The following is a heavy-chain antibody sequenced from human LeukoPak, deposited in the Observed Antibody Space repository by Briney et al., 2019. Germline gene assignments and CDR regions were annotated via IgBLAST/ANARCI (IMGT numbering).Heavy chain of an antibody. CDR3: ARGFTRLLWFGELLGAHYYFDY. V-gene: IGHV4-34*01. CDR1: GGSFSGYY. CDR2: INHSGST. J-gene: IGHJ4*02. D-gene: IGHD3-10*01. Sequence: PSETLSLTCAVYGGSFSGYYWSWIRQPPGKGLEWIGEINHSGSTNYNPSLKNRVIISVDTSKNQFSLKLSSVTAADTAVYYCARGFTRLLWFGELLGAHYYFDYWGQGTLVTVSS.